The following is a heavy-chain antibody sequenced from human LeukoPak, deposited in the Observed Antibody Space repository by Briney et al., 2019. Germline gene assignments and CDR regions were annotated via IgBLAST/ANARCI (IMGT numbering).Heavy chain of an antibody. CDR1: GFTFSSYA. V-gene: IGHV3-30*04. J-gene: IGHJ3*02. CDR2: ISYDGSNK. CDR3: ASPFKQQLIYTDAFDI. D-gene: IGHD6-13*01. Sequence: GRSLRLSCAASGFTFSSYAMHWVRQAPGKGLEWVAVISYDGSNKYYADSVKARFTISRDNSKNTLYLQMNSLRAEDTAVYYCASPFKQQLIYTDAFDIWGQGTMVTVSS.